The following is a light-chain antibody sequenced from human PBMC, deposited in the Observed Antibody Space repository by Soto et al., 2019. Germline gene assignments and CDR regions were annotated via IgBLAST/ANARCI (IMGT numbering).Light chain of an antibody. Sequence: DIQMTQSPSSLSASVGDRVTITCQASQDISNYLNWYQQKPGKAPKLLIYDASNLETGVPSRFSGSGSGTDLTFTISSLQPEDIATYYCQQYDNPPTFGPGTKVDIK. CDR1: QDISNY. CDR3: QQYDNPPT. V-gene: IGKV1-33*01. CDR2: DAS. J-gene: IGKJ3*01.